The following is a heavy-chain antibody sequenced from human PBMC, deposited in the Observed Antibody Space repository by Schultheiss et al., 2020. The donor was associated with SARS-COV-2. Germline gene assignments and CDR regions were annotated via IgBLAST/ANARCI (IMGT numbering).Heavy chain of an antibody. V-gene: IGHV4-59*08. D-gene: IGHD4/OR15-4a*01. Sequence: ETLSLTCTVSGGSISTSYWAWIRQPPGKGLEWIGYISDAGRTNYNPSLTSRVTISADPSKKQISLNLTSVTAADTAVYYCARHHCQRCQLGNWGQGTLVTVSS. CDR1: GGSISTSY. J-gene: IGHJ4*02. CDR2: ISDAGRT. CDR3: ARHHCQRCQLGN.